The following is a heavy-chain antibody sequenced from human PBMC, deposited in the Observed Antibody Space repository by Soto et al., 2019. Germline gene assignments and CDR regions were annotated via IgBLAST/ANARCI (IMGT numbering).Heavy chain of an antibody. V-gene: IGHV3-15*01. CDR3: TTLVVQQQLGGYYYYYYMDV. Sequence: GGSLRLSCAASGFTFSNAWMSWVRQAPGKGLEWVGRIKSKTDGGTTDYAAPVKGRFTISRDDSKNTLYLQMNSLKTEDTAVYYCTTLVVQQQLGGYYYYYYMDVWGKGTTVTVSS. D-gene: IGHD6-13*01. J-gene: IGHJ6*03. CDR2: IKSKTDGGTT. CDR1: GFTFSNAW.